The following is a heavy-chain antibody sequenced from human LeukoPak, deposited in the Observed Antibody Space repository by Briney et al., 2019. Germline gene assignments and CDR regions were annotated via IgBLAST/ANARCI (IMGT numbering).Heavy chain of an antibody. CDR1: GYTFTSYG. V-gene: IGHV1-18*01. CDR2: ISAYNGNT. J-gene: IGHJ6*03. CDR3: ARDITVTTITYHYYYMDV. Sequence: EASVKVSCKASGYTFTSYGISWVRQAPGQGLEWMGWISAYNGNTNYAQKLQGRVTMTTDTSTSTAYMELRSLRSDDTAVYYCARDITVTTITYHYYYMDVWGKGTTVTVSS. D-gene: IGHD4-17*01.